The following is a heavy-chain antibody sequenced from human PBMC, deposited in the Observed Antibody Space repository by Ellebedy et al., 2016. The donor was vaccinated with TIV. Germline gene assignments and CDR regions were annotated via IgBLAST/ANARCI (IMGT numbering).Heavy chain of an antibody. CDR3: ASWSSGWIRSAYFDY. J-gene: IGHJ4*02. CDR2: ISFDGRNE. V-gene: IGHV3-30*03. CDR1: GFTFSHYG. D-gene: IGHD6-19*01. Sequence: GESLKISCAASGFTFSHYGMHWVRQAPGKGLEWVAVISFDGRNEYYADSVKGRFTISRDNSKKMLYLQMNSLSDEDTAIYYCASWSSGWIRSAYFDYWGQGTLVTVSS.